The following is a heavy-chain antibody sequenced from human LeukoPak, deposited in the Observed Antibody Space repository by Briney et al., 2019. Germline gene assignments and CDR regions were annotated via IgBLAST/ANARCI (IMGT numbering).Heavy chain of an antibody. CDR2: INDSGRT. V-gene: IGHV4-34*01. CDR3: ARARDGYNPDGFDI. J-gene: IGHJ3*02. Sequence: SETLSLTCAVNGGSFSGYYGSWIRQPPGEGLEWNGKINDSGRTNYNPSLKSRVTISVDTSKNQFSLKLSSVTAADTAVYYCARARDGYNPDGFDIWGQGTMVTVSS. CDR1: GGSFSGYY. D-gene: IGHD5-24*01.